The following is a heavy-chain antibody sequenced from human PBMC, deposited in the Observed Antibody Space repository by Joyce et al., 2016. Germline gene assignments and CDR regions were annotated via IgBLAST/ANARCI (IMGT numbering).Heavy chain of an antibody. Sequence: VQLQESGPGLVKPSETLSLTCDVSGDSISSGYFYGWVREARGKGLEWIANIYHNGKTYDNASLKSRVTISVDTAKNQLSLKLSSVTAADTAVYYCARDPQNFGFWGQGTLVIVSS. CDR1: GDSISSGYF. V-gene: IGHV4-38-2*02. D-gene: IGHD2/OR15-2a*01. J-gene: IGHJ4*02. CDR2: IYHNGKT. CDR3: ARDPQNFGF.